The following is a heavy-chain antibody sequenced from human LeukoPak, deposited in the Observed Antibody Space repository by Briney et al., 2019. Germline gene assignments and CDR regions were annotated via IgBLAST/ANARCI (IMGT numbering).Heavy chain of an antibody. D-gene: IGHD3-3*01. Sequence: PSETLSLTCTVSGGSISSSNYYWGWIRQPPGKGLEWIGSIYYSGGTCYNPSLKSRVTISVDTSKNQFSLKLSSVTAADTAVYYCARADTIFGVLTPLDWGQGTLVTVSS. CDR2: IYYSGGT. CDR1: GGSISSSNYY. J-gene: IGHJ4*02. CDR3: ARADTIFGVLTPLD. V-gene: IGHV4-39*07.